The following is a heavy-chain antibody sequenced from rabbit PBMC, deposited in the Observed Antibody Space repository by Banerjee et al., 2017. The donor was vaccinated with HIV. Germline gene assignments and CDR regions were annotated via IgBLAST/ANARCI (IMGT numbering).Heavy chain of an antibody. CDR2: ISYGGST. Sequence: QEQLEESGGALVTPGGTLTLTCTASGSDISSYSMGWVRQAPGKGLEYIGYISYGGSTYYASWAKGRFTISKTSSTTVTLQMTSLTAADTATYFCARGSNYAGYGHDLWGPGTLVTVS. D-gene: IGHD7-1*01. CDR3: ARGSNYAGYGHDL. CDR1: GSDISSYS. J-gene: IGHJ4*01. V-gene: IGHV1S24*01.